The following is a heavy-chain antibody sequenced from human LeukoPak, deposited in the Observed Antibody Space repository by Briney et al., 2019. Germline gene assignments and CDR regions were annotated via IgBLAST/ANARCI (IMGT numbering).Heavy chain of an antibody. D-gene: IGHD6-13*01. V-gene: IGHV3-20*01. Sequence: GGSLRLSCAASGFTFDDYGMSWVRQAPGKGLEWVSGINWNGGSTGYADSVKGRFTISRDNAKNSLYLQMNSLRAEDTASYHCARDKLSSWYAFDIWGQGTMVTVSS. CDR1: GFTFDDYG. J-gene: IGHJ3*02. CDR2: INWNGGST. CDR3: ARDKLSSWYAFDI.